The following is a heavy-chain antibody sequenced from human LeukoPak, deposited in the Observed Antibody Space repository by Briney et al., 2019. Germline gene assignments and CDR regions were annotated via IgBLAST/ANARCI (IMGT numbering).Heavy chain of an antibody. V-gene: IGHV3-48*01. Sequence: GGSLRLSCEASGFTLNTYGMNWVRQAPGKGLEWVAYISSGGDTIYYGDSMKGRFTISRDNAENSLYLQMDSLRAGDTAVYYCAKTTDNYYYYYMDVWGKGTTVTVSS. CDR1: GFTLNTYG. CDR2: ISSGGDTI. CDR3: AKTTDNYYYYYMDV. J-gene: IGHJ6*03. D-gene: IGHD4-17*01.